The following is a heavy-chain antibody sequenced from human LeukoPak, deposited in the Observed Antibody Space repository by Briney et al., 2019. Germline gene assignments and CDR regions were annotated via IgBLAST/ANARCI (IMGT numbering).Heavy chain of an antibody. Sequence: ASVKLSCKASGYTFTSYGISWVRQSPGQGLEWMGWISAYNGNTNYAQKLQGRVTMTTDTSTSTAYMELRSLRSDDTAVYYCARDYYDSRAFDYWGQGTLVTVSS. CDR1: GYTFTSYG. V-gene: IGHV1-18*01. J-gene: IGHJ4*02. CDR3: ARDYYDSRAFDY. CDR2: ISAYNGNT. D-gene: IGHD3-22*01.